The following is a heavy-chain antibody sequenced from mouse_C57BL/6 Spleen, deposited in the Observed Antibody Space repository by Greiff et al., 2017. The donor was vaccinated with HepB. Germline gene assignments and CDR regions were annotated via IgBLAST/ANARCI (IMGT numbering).Heavy chain of an antibody. CDR1: GFTFSDYG. Sequence: EVQLQQSGGGLVKPGGSLKLSCAASGFTFSDYGMHWVRQAPEKGLEWVAYISSGSSTIYYADTVKGRFTISRDNAKNTLFLQMTSLRSEDTAMYYCARRGGIYDDFYYAMDYWGQGTSVTVSS. V-gene: IGHV5-17*01. CDR2: ISSGSSTI. CDR3: ARRGGIYDDFYYAMDY. J-gene: IGHJ4*01. D-gene: IGHD2-4*01.